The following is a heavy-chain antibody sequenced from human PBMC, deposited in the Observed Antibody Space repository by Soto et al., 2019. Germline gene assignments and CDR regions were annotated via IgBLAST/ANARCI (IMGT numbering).Heavy chain of an antibody. CDR2: MWYDGSNK. D-gene: IGHD1-26*01. V-gene: IGHV3-33*01. J-gene: IGHJ3*02. Sequence: GGSLRLSCAASGFTFSSYGMHWVRQAPGKGLEWVAVMWYDGSNKYFADSVKGRFTISRDNSENTLYLQMNSLRAEDTAVYYCARDRWEVYAFDIWGQGTMVTVSS. CDR1: GFTFSSYG. CDR3: ARDRWEVYAFDI.